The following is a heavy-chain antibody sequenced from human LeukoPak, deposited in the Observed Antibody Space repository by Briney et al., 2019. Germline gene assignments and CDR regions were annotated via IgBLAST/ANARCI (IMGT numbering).Heavy chain of an antibody. D-gene: IGHD1-26*01. CDR1: GGSISSYY. V-gene: IGHV4-4*07. Sequence: PSETLSLTCTVSGGSISSYYWSWIRQPAGKGLEWIGRIYTSGSTNYNPSLKSRVTISVDKSKNQFSLKLSSVTAADTAVYYCAREAPWDGTRRRYNWFDPWGQGTLVTVSS. CDR3: AREAPWDGTRRRYNWFDP. J-gene: IGHJ5*02. CDR2: IYTSGST.